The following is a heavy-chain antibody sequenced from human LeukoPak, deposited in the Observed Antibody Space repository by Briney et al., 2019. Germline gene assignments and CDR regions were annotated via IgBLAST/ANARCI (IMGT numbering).Heavy chain of an antibody. J-gene: IGHJ4*02. CDR3: AKDRVSSVTTNYFDY. Sequence: PGGSLGLSCVAAGFTFSNYVMSWVRQTPGKGLEWVSSISGSGGTIYYADSVKGRFTISRDNSRNTLYLQMNSLRAEDTALYYCAKDRVSSVTTNYFDYWGRGTLLTVSS. CDR2: ISGSGGTI. D-gene: IGHD4-17*01. V-gene: IGHV3-23*01. CDR1: GFTFSNYV.